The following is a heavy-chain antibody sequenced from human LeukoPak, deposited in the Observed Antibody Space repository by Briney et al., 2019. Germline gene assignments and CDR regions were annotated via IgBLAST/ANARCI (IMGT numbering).Heavy chain of an antibody. Sequence: GASVKVSCKASGYTFTSYGISWVRQAPGQGLEWMGWISAYNGNTNYAQKLQGRVTMTTDTSTSTAYMELRSLRSDDTAVYYCGRVGYCSSTSCHKDYYYYYYMDVWGKGTTVSVSS. CDR2: ISAYNGNT. CDR3: GRVGYCSSTSCHKDYYYYYYMDV. CDR1: GYTFTSYG. D-gene: IGHD2-2*01. V-gene: IGHV1-18*01. J-gene: IGHJ6*03.